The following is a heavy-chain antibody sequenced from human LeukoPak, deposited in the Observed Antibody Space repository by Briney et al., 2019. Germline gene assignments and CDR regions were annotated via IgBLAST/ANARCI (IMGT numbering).Heavy chain of an antibody. Sequence: SETLSLTCTVSGVSISRYYWSWIRQPAGKALEWIGRIYTSGTTNYNPSLKSRVTMSVDTSKNQFSLRLSSVTAADTAVYYCARPYYYDSRIDPWGQGILVTVSS. J-gene: IGHJ5*02. CDR1: GVSISRYY. V-gene: IGHV4-4*07. CDR3: ARPYYYDSRIDP. CDR2: IYTSGTT. D-gene: IGHD3-22*01.